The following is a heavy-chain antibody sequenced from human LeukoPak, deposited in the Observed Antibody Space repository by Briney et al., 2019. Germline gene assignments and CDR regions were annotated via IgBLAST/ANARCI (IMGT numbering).Heavy chain of an antibody. CDR3: ARGLSSSWYGGPLYYYYGMDV. V-gene: IGHV3-53*01. Sequence: GGSRRLSCAASGFTVSSNYMSWVRQAPRKGLDCVSVNNSGGSTDYADSVKGRFTISRDNSKNTLYLQMNSLRAEDTAVYHCARGLSSSWYGGPLYYYYGMDVWGQGTTVTVSS. CDR2: NNSGGST. CDR1: GFTVSSNY. J-gene: IGHJ6*02. D-gene: IGHD6-13*01.